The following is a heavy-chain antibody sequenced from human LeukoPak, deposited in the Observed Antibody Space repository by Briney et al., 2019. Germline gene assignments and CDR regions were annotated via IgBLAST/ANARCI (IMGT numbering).Heavy chain of an antibody. CDR2: INSDGSST. CDR1: GFTFSSYW. J-gene: IGHJ3*02. Sequence: GGSLRLSCAASGFTFSSYWMHSVRHAPGKGLVWVSRINSDGSSTSYADSVKGRFTISRDNAKNTLYLQMNSLRAKGTAVYYCARTTYGDLDAFDIWGRGTIVTVSS. D-gene: IGHD4-17*01. CDR3: ARTTYGDLDAFDI. V-gene: IGHV3-74*01.